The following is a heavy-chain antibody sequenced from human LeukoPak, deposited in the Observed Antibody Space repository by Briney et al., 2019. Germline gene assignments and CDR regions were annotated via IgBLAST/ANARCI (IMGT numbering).Heavy chain of an antibody. CDR1: GGSISSGDYY. CDR3: ASNYGSGSYHYFDY. V-gene: IGHV4-30-4*01. J-gene: IGHJ4*02. Sequence: SETLSLTCTVSGGSISSGDYYWSWIRQPPGKGLEWIGYIYYSGSTYYNPSLKSRVTMSVDTSKNQFSLKMSSVTAADTAVYYCASNYGSGSYHYFDYWGQGTLITVSS. CDR2: IYYSGST. D-gene: IGHD3-10*01.